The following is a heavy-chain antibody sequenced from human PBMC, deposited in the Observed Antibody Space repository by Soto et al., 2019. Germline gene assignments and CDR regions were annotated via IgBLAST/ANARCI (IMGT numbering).Heavy chain of an antibody. J-gene: IGHJ4*02. V-gene: IGHV1-3*01. CDR2: INAGNGNT. CDR3: ARVRIAACANGVCPWPFDY. CDR1: GYTFTSYA. D-gene: IGHD2-8*01. Sequence: ASVKVSCKASGYTFTSYAMHWVRQAPGQRLEWMGWINAGNGNTKYSQKFQGRVTITRDTSASTAYMELSSLRSEDTAVYYCARVRIAACANGVCPWPFDYWGQGTLVTFSS.